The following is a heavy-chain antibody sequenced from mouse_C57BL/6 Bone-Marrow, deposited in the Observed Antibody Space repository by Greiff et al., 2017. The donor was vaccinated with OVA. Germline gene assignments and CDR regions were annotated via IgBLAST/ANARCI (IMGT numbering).Heavy chain of an antibody. CDR2: IYPGSGST. V-gene: IGHV1-55*01. CDR3: ARGDYDAMDY. J-gene: IGHJ4*01. CDR1: GYTFTSYW. Sequence: QVQLKQPGAELVKPGASVKMSCKASGYTFTSYWITWVKQRPGQGLEWIGDIYPGSGSTNYNEKFKSKATLTVDTSSSTAYMQRSSLTSEDSAVYYCARGDYDAMDYWGQGTSVTVSS.